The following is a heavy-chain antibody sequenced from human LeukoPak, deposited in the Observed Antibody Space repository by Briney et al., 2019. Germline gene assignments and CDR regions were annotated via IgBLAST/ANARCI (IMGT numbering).Heavy chain of an antibody. D-gene: IGHD2-2*01. Sequence: GGSLRLSCAASGFTFSSCEMNWVRQAPGKGLEWVSYISSSGSTIYYADSVKGRFTISRDNAKNSLYLQMNSLRAEDTAVYYCASSRKNVPDYWGQGTLVTVSS. CDR1: GFTFSSCE. CDR3: ASSRKNVPDY. J-gene: IGHJ4*02. CDR2: ISSSGSTI. V-gene: IGHV3-48*03.